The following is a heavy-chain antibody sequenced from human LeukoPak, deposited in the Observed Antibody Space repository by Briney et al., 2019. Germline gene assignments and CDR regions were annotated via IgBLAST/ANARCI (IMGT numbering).Heavy chain of an antibody. CDR2: INWKSNNI. D-gene: IGHD6-13*01. J-gene: IGHJ6*02. CDR1: GFTFGDYA. V-gene: IGHV3-9*01. Sequence: PGRSLRLSCAASGFTFGDYAMHWDRQAPGKGLEWVSGINWKSNNIGYADSVKGRFTISRDNAKNSLYLQMNSLRTEDTALYYCARDRAGYFYAMDVWGQGTSVTVSS. CDR3: ARDRAGYFYAMDV.